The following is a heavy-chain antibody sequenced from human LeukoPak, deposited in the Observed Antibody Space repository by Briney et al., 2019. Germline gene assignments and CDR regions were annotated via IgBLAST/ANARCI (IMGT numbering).Heavy chain of an antibody. J-gene: IGHJ5*02. CDR1: GFTFSSYA. D-gene: IGHD1-26*01. CDR3: AKQYSGNYYPSWFDP. Sequence: GGSLRLSCAASGFTFSSYAMSRVRQAPGKGLEWVSGISGSGGSTYYADSVRGRFSISRDNSKNTLYLQMNSLRAEDTAVYYCAKQYSGNYYPSWFDPWGQGTLVTVSS. V-gene: IGHV3-23*01. CDR2: ISGSGGST.